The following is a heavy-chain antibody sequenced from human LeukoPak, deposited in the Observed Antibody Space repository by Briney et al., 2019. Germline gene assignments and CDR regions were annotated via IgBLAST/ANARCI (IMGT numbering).Heavy chain of an antibody. CDR1: GGTFNSYA. CDR2: IIPFFGAP. CDR3: AREKWEPPYYYLGLDV. J-gene: IGHJ6*02. D-gene: IGHD1-26*01. V-gene: IGHV1-69*01. Sequence: GSSVKVSCKTSGGTFNSYAITWVRQAPGQGLEWMGGIIPFFGAPNYAQKFQGRVTLIADESTSTAYMELSSLTSEDTAVYYCAREKWEPPYYYLGLDVWGQGTTVTVSS.